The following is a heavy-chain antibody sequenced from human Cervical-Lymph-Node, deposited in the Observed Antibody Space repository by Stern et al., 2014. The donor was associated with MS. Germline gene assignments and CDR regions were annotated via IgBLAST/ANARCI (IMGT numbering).Heavy chain of an antibody. D-gene: IGHD3-22*01. Sequence: VQLVESGSEVKKPGASLKVSCKASGYTFMNYAMIWVRQAPGQGLEWMGWIKTNTGKPTYAQGFTGRFVFSLDTSVSTSYLQINSLKAEDTALYYCARSDTEYYDSRGIYFDYWGQGTLVTVSS. J-gene: IGHJ4*02. V-gene: IGHV7-4-1*02. CDR3: ARSDTEYYDSRGIYFDY. CDR1: GYTFMNYA. CDR2: IKTNTGKP.